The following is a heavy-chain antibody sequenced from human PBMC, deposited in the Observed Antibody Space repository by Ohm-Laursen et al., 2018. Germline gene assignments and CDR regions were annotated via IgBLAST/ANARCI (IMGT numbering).Heavy chain of an antibody. CDR3: ARGGRVKLGISGYADWFDP. D-gene: IGHD7-27*01. Sequence: SVKVSCKASGYTFSGYYIHWVRQAPGQGLEWMGWVNPNTGGTHYAQKFQGRVAMTRDTSITTAYMELRRLTSDDTAVYYCARGGRVKLGISGYADWFDPWGQGTLVTVSS. CDR2: VNPNTGGT. V-gene: IGHV1-2*02. CDR1: GYTFSGYY. J-gene: IGHJ5*02.